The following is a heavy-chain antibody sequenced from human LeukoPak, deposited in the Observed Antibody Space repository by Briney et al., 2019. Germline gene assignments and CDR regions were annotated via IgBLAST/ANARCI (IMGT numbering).Heavy chain of an antibody. CDR1: GFTFSSYW. D-gene: IGHD6-13*01. CDR3: ARDLWPWQYSSSSYG. J-gene: IGHJ4*02. V-gene: IGHV3-7*01. CDR2: IKQDGSEA. Sequence: PGGSLRLSCAASGFTFSSYWMTWVRQAPGKGLEWVANIKQDGSEAYYADSVKGRFTISRDNSKNTLYLQMNSLRAEDTAVYYCARDLWPWQYSSSSYGWGQGTLVTVSS.